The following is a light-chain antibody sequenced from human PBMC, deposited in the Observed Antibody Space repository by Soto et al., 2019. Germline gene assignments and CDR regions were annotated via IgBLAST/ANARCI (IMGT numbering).Light chain of an antibody. Sequence: DIQMTQSPSTLSASVGDSATITCRASQALSNYLAWYQQKPGKAPDLLIYSASTLQSGVPSRFSGSGSETEFSLTIRALQPEDFATYYCQQLSRYPLTFGGGTEVDIK. CDR3: QQLSRYPLT. CDR1: QALSNY. J-gene: IGKJ4*01. V-gene: IGKV1-9*01. CDR2: SAS.